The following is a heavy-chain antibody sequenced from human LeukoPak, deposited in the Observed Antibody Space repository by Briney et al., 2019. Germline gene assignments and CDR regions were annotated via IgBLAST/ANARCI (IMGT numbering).Heavy chain of an antibody. D-gene: IGHD6-13*01. J-gene: IGHJ4*02. Sequence: PVKVSCKASGGTFSSYAISWVRQAPGQGLEWMGGIIPIFGTANYAQKFQGRVTITADESTSTAYMELSSLRSEDTAVYYCARSGAAAKTKFDYWGQGTLVTVSS. V-gene: IGHV1-69*13. CDR1: GGTFSSYA. CDR2: IIPIFGTA. CDR3: ARSGAAAKTKFDY.